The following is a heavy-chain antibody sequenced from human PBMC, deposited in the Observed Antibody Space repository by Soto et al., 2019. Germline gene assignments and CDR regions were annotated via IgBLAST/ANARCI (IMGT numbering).Heavy chain of an antibody. CDR3: ARDGNYDSCGYYGDAFDI. CDR2: ISAYNGNT. CDR1: GYTFTSYG. J-gene: IGHJ3*02. D-gene: IGHD3-22*01. V-gene: IGHV1-18*04. Sequence: ASVKVSCKASGYTFTSYGISWVRQAPGQGLEWMGWISAYNGNTNYAQKLQGRVTMTTDTSTSTAYMELRSLRSDDTAVYYCARDGNYDSCGYYGDAFDIWGQGTMVTVSS.